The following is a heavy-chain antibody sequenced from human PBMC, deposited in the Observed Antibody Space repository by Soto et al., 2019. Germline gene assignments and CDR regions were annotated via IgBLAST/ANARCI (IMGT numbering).Heavy chain of an antibody. CDR3: AKTLRSGWYDDYFDY. Sequence: QVQLVESGGGVVQPGRSLRLSCAASGFTFSNYGIHWVRQAPGKGLEWVAAMSFDGSSKYYGDSVKGRFTICRDNSKNTLYLQMNTLRADDTAVYYCAKTLRSGWYDDYFDYWGQGTLVTVSS. J-gene: IGHJ4*02. V-gene: IGHV3-30*18. D-gene: IGHD6-19*01. CDR1: GFTFSNYG. CDR2: MSFDGSSK.